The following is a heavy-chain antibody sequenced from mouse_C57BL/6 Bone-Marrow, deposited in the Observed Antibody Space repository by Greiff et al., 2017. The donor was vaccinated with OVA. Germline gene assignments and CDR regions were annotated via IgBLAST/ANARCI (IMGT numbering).Heavy chain of an antibody. D-gene: IGHD3-3*01. J-gene: IGHJ1*03. Sequence: QVQLQQSVAELVRPGASVKLSCTASGFNIKNTYMHWVKQRPGQGLEWIGVIDPSDSYTNYNQKFKGKATLTVDTSSSTAYMQLSSLTSEDSAVYYCARGWFYWYFDVWGTGTTVTVSS. CDR1: GFNIKNTY. CDR3: ARGWFYWYFDV. CDR2: IDPSDSYT. V-gene: IGHV1-59*01.